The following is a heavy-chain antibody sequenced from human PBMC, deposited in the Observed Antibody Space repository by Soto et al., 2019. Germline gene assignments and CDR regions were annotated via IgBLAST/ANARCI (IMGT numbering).Heavy chain of an antibody. V-gene: IGHV1-18*01. Sequence: ASVKVSCKASGYTFTSYGISWVRQAPGQGLEWMGWISAYNGNTNYAQKLQGRVTMTTDTSTSTAYMELRSLRSDDTAVYYCAKSSGLAAYYYYYYGMDVWGQGTTVTVSS. D-gene: IGHD6-19*01. CDR3: AKSSGLAAYYYYYYGMDV. CDR2: ISAYNGNT. J-gene: IGHJ6*02. CDR1: GYTFTSYG.